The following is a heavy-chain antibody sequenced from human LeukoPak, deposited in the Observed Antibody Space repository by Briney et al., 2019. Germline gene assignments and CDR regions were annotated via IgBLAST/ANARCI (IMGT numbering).Heavy chain of an antibody. D-gene: IGHD3-9*01. Sequence: SGGSLRLSCAASGFTFGSYWMHWVRQAPGKGLVWVSRINSDGSSTSYADSVKGRFTISRDNAKNTLYLQMNSLRAEDTAVYYCARMGPDYDILTSHYYYMDVWGKGTTVTVSS. J-gene: IGHJ6*03. CDR1: GFTFGSYW. CDR2: INSDGSST. CDR3: ARMGPDYDILTSHYYYMDV. V-gene: IGHV3-74*01.